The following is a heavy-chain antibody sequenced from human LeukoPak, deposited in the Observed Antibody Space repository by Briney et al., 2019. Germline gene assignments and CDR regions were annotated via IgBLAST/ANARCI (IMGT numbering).Heavy chain of an antibody. D-gene: IGHD5-18*01. CDR3: ARHGGIQLWLRFWFDP. V-gene: IGHV4-39*01. CDR2: IYYSGST. Sequence: PSETLPLTCTVSGGSISSSSYYWGWIRQPPGKGLEWIGSIYYSGSTYYNPSLKSRVTISVDTSKNQFSLKLSSVTAADTAVYYCARHGGIQLWLRFWFDPWGQGTLVTVSS. CDR1: GGSISSSSYY. J-gene: IGHJ5*02.